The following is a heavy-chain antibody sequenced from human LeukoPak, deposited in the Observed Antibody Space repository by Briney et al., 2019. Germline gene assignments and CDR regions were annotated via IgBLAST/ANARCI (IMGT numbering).Heavy chain of an antibody. D-gene: IGHD3-3*01. J-gene: IGHJ5*02. CDR2: IIPIFGTA. CDR3: ARDGDFWSGIRDHSFDP. CDR1: GGTFSSYA. Sequence: SVKVSCKASGGTFSSYAISWVRQAPGQGLEWMGGIIPIFGTANYAQKFQGRVTITADESTSTAYMELSSLRSEDTAVYYCARDGDFWSGIRDHSFDPWGQGTLVTVSS. V-gene: IGHV1-69*01.